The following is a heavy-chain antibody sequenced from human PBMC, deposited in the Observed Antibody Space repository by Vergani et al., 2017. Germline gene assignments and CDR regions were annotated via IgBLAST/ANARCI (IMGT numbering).Heavy chain of an antibody. Sequence: VQLVESGAEVKKPGASVKVSCKASGYTFTGYYMHWVRQAPGQGLEWMGWINPNSGGTNYAQKFQGRVTMTRDTSISTAYMELSRLRSDDTAVYYCATDRMTTVTVSDCWGQGTLVTVSS. V-gene: IGHV1-2*02. CDR3: ATDRMTTVTVSDC. D-gene: IGHD4-11*01. CDR1: GYTFTGYY. CDR2: INPNSGGT. J-gene: IGHJ4*02.